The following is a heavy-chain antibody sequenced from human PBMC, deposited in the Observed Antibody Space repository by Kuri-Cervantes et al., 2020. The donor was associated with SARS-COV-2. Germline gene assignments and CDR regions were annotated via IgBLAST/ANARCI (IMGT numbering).Heavy chain of an antibody. V-gene: IGHV3-21*01. CDR1: GFTFSSYS. CDR3: ARGYDSSGYEIYYYYYGMDV. D-gene: IGHD3-22*01. CDR2: ISSSSSYI. Sequence: GESLKISCAASGFTFSSYSMNWVRQAPRKGLEWVSSISSSSSYIYYADSVKGRFTISRDNAKNSLYLQMNSLRAEDTAVYYCARGYDSSGYEIYYYYYGMDVWGQGTTVTVSS. J-gene: IGHJ6*02.